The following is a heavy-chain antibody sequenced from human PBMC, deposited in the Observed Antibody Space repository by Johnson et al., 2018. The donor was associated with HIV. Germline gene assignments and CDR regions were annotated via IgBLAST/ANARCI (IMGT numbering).Heavy chain of an antibody. CDR3: ARKNGRWLQDGAFDI. CDR1: GFTFSSFA. V-gene: IGHV3-7*05. CDR2: INQDGSEK. D-gene: IGHD5-24*01. Sequence: VQLVESGGGVVQPGRSLRLSCAASGFTFSSFAMHWVRQAPGKGLEWVANINQDGSEKYYVDSVKGRFTISRDNAKNSLYLQMNSLRAEDTAVYYCARKNGRWLQDGAFDIWGQGTMVTVSS. J-gene: IGHJ3*02.